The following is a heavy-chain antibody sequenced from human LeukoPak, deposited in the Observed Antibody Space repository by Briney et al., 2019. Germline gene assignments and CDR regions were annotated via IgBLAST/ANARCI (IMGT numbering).Heavy chain of an antibody. V-gene: IGHV3-53*01. CDR1: GFTVSSNY. CDR3: ARGTDDYVWGTDDY. J-gene: IGHJ4*02. CDR2: IYSGGST. Sequence: GGSLRLSCAASGFTVSSNYMSWVRQAPGNGLEWVSVIYSGGSTYYADSVKGRFTISRDNSKNTLYLQMNSLRAEDTAVYYCARGTDDYVWGTDDYWGQGTLVTVSS. D-gene: IGHD3-16*01.